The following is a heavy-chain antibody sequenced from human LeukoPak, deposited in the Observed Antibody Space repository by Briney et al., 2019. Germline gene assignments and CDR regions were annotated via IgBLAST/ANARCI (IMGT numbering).Heavy chain of an antibody. J-gene: IGHJ6*03. CDR3: ARTAGRAYYYYYMDV. V-gene: IGHV1-8*03. CDR2: MNPNSGNT. CDR1: GYTFTSYD. Sequence: GASVKVSCKASGYTFTSYDINWVRQATGQGLEWMGWMNPNSGNTGYARKFQGRVTITRNTSISTAYMELSSLRSEDTAVYYCARTAGRAYYYYYMDVWGKGTTVTVSS. D-gene: IGHD4/OR15-4a*01.